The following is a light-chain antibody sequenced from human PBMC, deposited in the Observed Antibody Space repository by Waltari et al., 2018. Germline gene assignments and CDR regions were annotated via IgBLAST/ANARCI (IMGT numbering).Light chain of an antibody. CDR2: GAS. V-gene: IGKV4-1*01. J-gene: IGKJ2*01. Sequence: DIVVTQSPDSLAVSLGERATINCKSSQSLLHTNNKNYLAWYQLRPGQPPKPLIYGASTRESGVPGRFSGSGSGTDFTLTISGLQAEDVAVYYCQQYYSTPNTFGQGTKLEIK. CDR3: QQYYSTPNT. CDR1: QSLLHTNNKNY.